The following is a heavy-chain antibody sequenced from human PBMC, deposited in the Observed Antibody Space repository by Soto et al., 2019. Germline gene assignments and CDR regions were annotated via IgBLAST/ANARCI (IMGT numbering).Heavy chain of an antibody. V-gene: IGHV4-4*02. CDR3: ATLPPRIVVVVLPIPT. CDR2: IYHTGST. Sequence: QVQLQESGPRLVKPSGTLSLTCAVSGASISSTNWWTWVRQPPGKGLEWIGEIYHTGSTKYNPSLKGRVTISLDKSNTQFSLNPSSVTAADTAVYYCATLPPRIVVVVLPIPTWGQGTLVTVSS. CDR1: GASISSTNW. D-gene: IGHD2-15*01. J-gene: IGHJ4*02.